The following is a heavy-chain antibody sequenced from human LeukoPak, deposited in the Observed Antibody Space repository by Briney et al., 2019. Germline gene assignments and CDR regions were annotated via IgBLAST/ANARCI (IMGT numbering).Heavy chain of an antibody. CDR2: IYYSGST. V-gene: IGHV4-59*01. Sequence: SETLSLTCTVYGGSISSYYWSWIRQPPGKGLKWIGYIYYSGSTNYNPSLKSRVTISVDTSKNQFSLKLSSVTAADTAVYYCARRPGWYYGMDVWGQGTTVTVSS. J-gene: IGHJ6*02. CDR3: ARRPGWYYGMDV. CDR1: GGSISSYY.